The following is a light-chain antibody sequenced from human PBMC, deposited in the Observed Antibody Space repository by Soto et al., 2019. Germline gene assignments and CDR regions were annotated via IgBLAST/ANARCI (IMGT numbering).Light chain of an antibody. CDR1: GSDGGSYNY. V-gene: IGLV2-14*01. CDR2: EVS. CDR3: SSYTSSSTL. Sequence: QSVRTQPASVSGSPGRTTSFSCTGTGSDGGSYNYVSWYQQHQGNAPKLMIYEVSDRPSGISSRFSGSKSGNTASLPISGLQTEDEADYYCSSYTSSSTLFGTGTKVTV. J-gene: IGLJ1*01.